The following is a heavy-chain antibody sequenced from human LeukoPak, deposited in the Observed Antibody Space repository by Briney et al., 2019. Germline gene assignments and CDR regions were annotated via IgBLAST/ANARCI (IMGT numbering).Heavy chain of an antibody. V-gene: IGHV3-74*01. D-gene: IGHD2-15*01. CDR1: GFTFSNYW. CDR2: IHNDGSST. J-gene: IGHJ4*02. CDR3: ACYGIAPPY. Sequence: GGSLRLSCAASGFTFSNYWMHWVRQAPGKGLVWVSHIHNDGSSTSYADSVKGRFTISRDNAKNTLYLQMNSLRTEDTAVYYCACYGIAPPYWGQGTLVTVSS.